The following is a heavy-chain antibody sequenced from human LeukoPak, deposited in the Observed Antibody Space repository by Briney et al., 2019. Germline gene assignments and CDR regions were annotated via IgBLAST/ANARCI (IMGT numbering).Heavy chain of an antibody. CDR3: ARDLVGSHTSYSSGAWDY. Sequence: ASVKVSCKASGYIFTSYYMHWVRQAPGRGLEWMGIINPSGGSTSYAQKFQGRVTMTRDMSTSTVYMELSRLRSDDTAVYHCARDLVGSHTSYSSGAWDYWGQGTLVTVSS. CDR2: INPSGGST. CDR1: GYIFTSYY. D-gene: IGHD3-9*01. J-gene: IGHJ4*02. V-gene: IGHV1-46*01.